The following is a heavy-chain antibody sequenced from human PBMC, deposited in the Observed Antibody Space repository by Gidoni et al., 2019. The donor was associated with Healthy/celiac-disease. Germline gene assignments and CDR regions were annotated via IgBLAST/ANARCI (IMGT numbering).Heavy chain of an antibody. CDR2: ISSSSSTI. J-gene: IGHJ3*02. CDR1: GFTFSRYS. V-gene: IGHV3-48*01. D-gene: IGHD3-10*01. Sequence: EVQLVESGGGLVQPGGSLRLSCAASGFTFSRYSMNWVRQASGKGLEWVSYISSSSSTIYYADSVKGRFTISRDNAKNSLYLQMNSLRAEDTAVYYCARDKTVRGVIIGAFDIWGQGTMVTVSS. CDR3: ARDKTVRGVIIGAFDI.